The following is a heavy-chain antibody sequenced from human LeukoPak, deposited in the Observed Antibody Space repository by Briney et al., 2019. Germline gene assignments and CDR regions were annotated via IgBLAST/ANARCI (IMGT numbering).Heavy chain of an antibody. D-gene: IGHD4-11*01. J-gene: IGHJ4*02. CDR1: GFTFSSYE. CDR3: ARDMTPVTTRALDY. V-gene: IGHV3-48*03. CDR2: ISSSGSTI. Sequence: PGGSLRLSCAASGFTFSSYEMNWVRQAPGKGLEWVSYISSSGSTIYYADSVKGRFTISRDNAKNSLYLQMNSLRAEDTAVYYCARDMTPVTTRALDYWGQGTLVTVSS.